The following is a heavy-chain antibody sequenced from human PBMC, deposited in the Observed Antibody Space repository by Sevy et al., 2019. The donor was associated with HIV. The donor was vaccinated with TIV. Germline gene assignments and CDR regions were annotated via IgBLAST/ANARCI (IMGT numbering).Heavy chain of an antibody. Sequence: GGSLRLSCAASGFTFSDYYMSWIRQAPGKGPEWVSYISSSGSTIYYADSVKGRFTISRDNAKNSLYLQMNSLRAEDTAVYYCARDLGYCSGGSCYYYYYGMDVWGQGTTVTVSS. CDR3: ARDLGYCSGGSCYYYYYGMDV. CDR1: GFTFSDYY. CDR2: ISSSGSTI. D-gene: IGHD2-15*01. V-gene: IGHV3-11*01. J-gene: IGHJ6*02.